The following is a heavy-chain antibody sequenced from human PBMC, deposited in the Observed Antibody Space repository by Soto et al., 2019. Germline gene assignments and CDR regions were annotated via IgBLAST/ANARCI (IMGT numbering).Heavy chain of an antibody. Sequence: VQLVESGGGLVQPGGSLRLSCVASGLTLSRYWMSWVRQAPGKGLEWVANIKEDGGKTYYVDSVKGRFTTSRDNAKNSVYLQMNSLRVEDTAVYYCSRDYYGPGPDWGQGTLVIVSS. D-gene: IGHD3-22*01. J-gene: IGHJ4*02. CDR3: SRDYYGPGPD. V-gene: IGHV3-7*04. CDR2: IKEDGGKT. CDR1: GLTLSRYW.